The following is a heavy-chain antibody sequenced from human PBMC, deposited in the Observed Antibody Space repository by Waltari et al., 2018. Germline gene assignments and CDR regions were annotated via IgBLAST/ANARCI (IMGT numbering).Heavy chain of an antibody. V-gene: IGHV4-34*01. D-gene: IGHD2-2*01. Sequence: QVQLQQWGAGLLKPSETLSLTCAVYGGSFSGYSWSWIRRPPGKGLEWIGEINHSGSTNYNPSLKSRVTISVDTSKNQFSLKLSSVTAADTAVYYCARDLAGRYQLPHTKGCWFDPWGQGTLVTVSS. CDR3: ARDLAGRYQLPHTKGCWFDP. J-gene: IGHJ5*02. CDR2: INHSGST. CDR1: GGSFSGYS.